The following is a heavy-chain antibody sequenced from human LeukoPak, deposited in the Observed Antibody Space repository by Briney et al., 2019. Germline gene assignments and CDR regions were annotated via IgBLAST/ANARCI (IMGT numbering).Heavy chain of an antibody. V-gene: IGHV6-1*01. CDR3: ARASDYGGIPFDY. J-gene: IGHJ4*02. CDR1: GDSVSSNSAA. Sequence: SQTLSLTCAISGDSVSSNSAAWNWIRQSPSRVLEWLGRTYYRSKWYNDYAVSVKSRITINPDTSKNQFCLQLNAVSPEDTAVYYCARASDYGGIPFDYWGQGTLVTVS. D-gene: IGHD4-23*01. CDR2: TYYRSKWYN.